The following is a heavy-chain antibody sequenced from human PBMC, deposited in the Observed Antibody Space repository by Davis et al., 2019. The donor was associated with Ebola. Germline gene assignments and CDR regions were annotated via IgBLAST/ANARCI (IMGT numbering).Heavy chain of an antibody. CDR3: ASTIVVAWYFDL. V-gene: IGHV4-61*08. CDR1: GGSISSGGYY. Sequence: PSETLSLTCTVSGGSISSGGYYWSWIRQHPGKGLEWIGYIYYSGSTYYNPSLKSRVTISVDTSKNQFSLKLSSVTAADTAVYYCASTIVVAWYFDLWGRGTLVTVSS. J-gene: IGHJ2*01. D-gene: IGHD3-22*01. CDR2: IYYSGST.